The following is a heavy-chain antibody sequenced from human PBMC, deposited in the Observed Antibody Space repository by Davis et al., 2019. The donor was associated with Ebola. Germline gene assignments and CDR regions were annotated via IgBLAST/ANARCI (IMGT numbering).Heavy chain of an antibody. CDR1: GYSISSYYY. V-gene: IGHV4-38-2*02. CDR2: IYYSGST. CDR3: ARTYVAYYYGSGRSGGMDV. Sequence: SETLSLTCSVSGYSISSYYYWSWIRQPPGKGLEWIGSIYYSGSTYYNPSLKSRVTISVDTSKNQFSLKLSSVTAADTAVYYCARTYVAYYYGSGRSGGMDVWGQGTTVTVSS. J-gene: IGHJ6*02. D-gene: IGHD3-10*01.